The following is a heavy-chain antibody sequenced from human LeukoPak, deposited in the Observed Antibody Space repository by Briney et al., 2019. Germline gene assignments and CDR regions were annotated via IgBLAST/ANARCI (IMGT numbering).Heavy chain of an antibody. CDR2: IYYSGRT. J-gene: IGHJ4*02. CDR1: GGSISNYY. D-gene: IGHD3-22*01. V-gene: IGHV4-59*01. Sequence: SETLSLTCTVSGGSISNYYWSWIRQPPGKGLEWIGYIYYSGRTNYNPSLKSRVTISVDTSKNQFSLKLSSVTAADTAAYYCARGGYYYDSTNFDYWGQGTLVTVSS. CDR3: ARGGYYYDSTNFDY.